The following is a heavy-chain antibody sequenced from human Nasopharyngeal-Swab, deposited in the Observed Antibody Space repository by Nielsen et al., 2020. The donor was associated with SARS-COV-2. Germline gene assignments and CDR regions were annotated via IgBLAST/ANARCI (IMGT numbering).Heavy chain of an antibody. D-gene: IGHD1-26*01. V-gene: IGHV3-21*01. CDR2: ISSSSSYI. J-gene: IGHJ6*02. CDR1: GFTFSSYS. CDR3: AADSGSYFGYYYYGMDV. Sequence: GASLKISCAASGFTFSSYSMNWVRQAPGKGLEWVSSISSSSSYIYYADSVKGRFTISRDNAKNSLYLQMNRLRAEDTAVYYCAADSGSYFGYYYYGMDVWGQGTTVTVSS.